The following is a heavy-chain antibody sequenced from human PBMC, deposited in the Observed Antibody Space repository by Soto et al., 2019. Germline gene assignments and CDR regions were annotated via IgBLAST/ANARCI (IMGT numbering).Heavy chain of an antibody. J-gene: IGHJ4*02. CDR1: GFTFSSYS. CDR3: ATGQYYYDSSGYYYS. V-gene: IGHV3-21*04. CDR2: ISSSSSYI. D-gene: IGHD3-22*01. Sequence: GGSLRLSCAASGFTFSSYSMNWVRQAPGKGLEWVSSISSSSSYIYYADSVKGRFTISRDNAKNSLYLQMNSLRAEDTAVYYCATGQYYYDSSGYYYSWGKGTLVTVSS.